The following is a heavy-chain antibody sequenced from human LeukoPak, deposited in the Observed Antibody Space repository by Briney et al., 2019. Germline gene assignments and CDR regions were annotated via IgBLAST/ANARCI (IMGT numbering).Heavy chain of an antibody. D-gene: IGHD6-19*01. CDR2: IKQDGSEK. CDR1: GFTFSSYW. V-gene: IGHV3-7*01. Sequence: GGSLGLSCAASGFTFSSYWMSWVRQAPGKGLEWVANIKQDGSEKYYVDSVKGRFTISRDNAKSSLYLQMNSLRAEDTAVYYCARESVAGYFDYWGQGTLVTVSS. J-gene: IGHJ4*02. CDR3: ARESVAGYFDY.